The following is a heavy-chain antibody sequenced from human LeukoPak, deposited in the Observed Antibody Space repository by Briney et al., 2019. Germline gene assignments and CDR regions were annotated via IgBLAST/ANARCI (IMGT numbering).Heavy chain of an antibody. CDR1: GGSISSYY. V-gene: IGHV4-59*01. D-gene: IGHD3-3*01. J-gene: IGHJ6*02. CDR2: IYYSGST. Sequence: SETLSLTCTVSGGSISSYYWSWIRQPPGKGLEWIGYIYYSGSTNYNPSLKSRVTISVDTSKNQFSLKLSSVTAADTAVYYCARPFWSGYSYGMDVWGQGTTVTVS. CDR3: ARPFWSGYSYGMDV.